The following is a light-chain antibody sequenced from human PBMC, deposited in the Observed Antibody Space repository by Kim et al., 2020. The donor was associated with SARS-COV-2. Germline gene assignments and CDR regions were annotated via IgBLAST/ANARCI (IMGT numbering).Light chain of an antibody. CDR1: SSDVGGYNY. CDR2: DVS. CDR3: SSYATGRAVV. V-gene: IGLV2-14*03. J-gene: IGLJ2*01. Sequence: QSASVSGSPGQSITIFCTGTSSDVGGYNYVSWYQQHPGKAPKLMIYDVSNRPSGVSNRFSGSKSGNTASLTISGLQAEDEADYYCSSYATGRAVVFGGGTQLTVL.